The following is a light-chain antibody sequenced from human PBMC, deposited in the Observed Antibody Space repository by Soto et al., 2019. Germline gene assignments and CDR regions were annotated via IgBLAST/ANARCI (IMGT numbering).Light chain of an antibody. J-gene: IGKJ3*01. V-gene: IGKV1-9*01. CDR2: AAS. Sequence: IQLTQSPSSLSASVGDRVTITCRASQSISSYLAWYQQKPGKAPKLLIYAASTLQSGVPSRFSGSGSGTDFSLTISRLQPEDFATYYCQHGFGFGPVTKVDIK. CDR3: QHGFG. CDR1: QSISSY.